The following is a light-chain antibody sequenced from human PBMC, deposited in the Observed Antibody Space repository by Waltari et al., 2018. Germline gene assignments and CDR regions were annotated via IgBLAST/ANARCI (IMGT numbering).Light chain of an antibody. CDR1: LSTSRV. V-gene: IGKV3-11*01. J-gene: IGKJ4*01. CDR2: DAS. CDR3: ERRSRWRHT. Sequence: VLTQSPATLSLSLGETATLSCRARLSTSRVLGWYQQKVGQPTRLLIYDASIRASCVPARFSGSRSGEDFTLTSGSLEPEDFAVYCCERRSRWRHTVGGVTREGIK.